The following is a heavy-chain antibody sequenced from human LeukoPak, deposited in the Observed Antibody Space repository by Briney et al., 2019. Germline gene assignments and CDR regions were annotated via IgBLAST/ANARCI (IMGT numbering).Heavy chain of an antibody. D-gene: IGHD3-3*01. V-gene: IGHV1-8*01. J-gene: IGHJ4*02. CDR3: ARGRPDYYDFWSGYYEGFDY. CDR1: GYTFTSYD. Sequence: ASVKVSCKASGYTFTSYDINWVRQATGQGLEWMGWMNPNSGNTGYAQKFQGRVTMTRSTSISTAYMELSSLRSEDTAVYYCARGRPDYYDFWSGYYEGFDYWGQGTLVTVSS. CDR2: MNPNSGNT.